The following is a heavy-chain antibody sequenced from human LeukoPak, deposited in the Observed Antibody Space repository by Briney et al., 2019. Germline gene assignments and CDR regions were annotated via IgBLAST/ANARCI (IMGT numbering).Heavy chain of an antibody. Sequence: SQTLSLTCAISGDSVSNNGASWNWIRQSPSRGLEWLGRTYYRTRWYFDYAVSVRSRATINPDTSNNQFSLQLDSVTPEDTAVYYCARGGAGWYVSVFDPWGQGTLVTVSS. V-gene: IGHV6-1*01. D-gene: IGHD6-19*01. CDR2: TYYRTRWYF. CDR3: ARGGAGWYVSVFDP. CDR1: GDSVSNNGAS. J-gene: IGHJ5*02.